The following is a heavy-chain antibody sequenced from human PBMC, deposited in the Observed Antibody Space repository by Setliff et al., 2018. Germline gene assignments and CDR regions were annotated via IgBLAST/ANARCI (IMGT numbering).Heavy chain of an antibody. V-gene: IGHV4-4*02. CDR1: GGSISSSNW. CDR2: IYHSGST. CDR3: ARERRGGGSPAIPINWFDP. J-gene: IGHJ5*02. D-gene: IGHD2-15*01. Sequence: SETLSLTCAVSGGSISSSNWWSWVRQPPGKGLEWIGEIYHSGSTSYNPSLKSRVTISVDKSKNQFSLKLSSVTAADTAVYYCARERRGGGSPAIPINWFDPWGQGTLVTVSS.